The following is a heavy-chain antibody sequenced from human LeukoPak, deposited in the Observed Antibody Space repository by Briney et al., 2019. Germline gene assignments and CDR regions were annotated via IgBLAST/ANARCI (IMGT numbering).Heavy chain of an antibody. CDR3: AKDIVRGAITRKSPFDY. V-gene: IGHV3-30*02. J-gene: IGHJ4*02. Sequence: GGSLRLSCTASGVTFSSYGKHWVRHAPPPGLERVAFIRYDGSNKYYSDSVKSRLTITRDNSKNTLYLQMNSLRAEDTAVYYCAKDIVRGAITRKSPFDYWGQGTLVTVSS. CDR2: IRYDGSNK. D-gene: IGHD2/OR15-2a*01. CDR1: GVTFSSYG.